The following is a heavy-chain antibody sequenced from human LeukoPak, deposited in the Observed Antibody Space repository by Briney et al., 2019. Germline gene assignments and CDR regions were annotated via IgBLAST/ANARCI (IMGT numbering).Heavy chain of an antibody. D-gene: IGHD3-10*01. CDR2: IYHSGST. J-gene: IGHJ3*02. CDR1: GYSISSGYY. CDR3: ARGNILKVRQNAFDI. Sequence: PSETPSLTCAVSGYSISSGYYWGWIRQPPGKGLEWIGSIYHSGSTYYNPSLKSRVTISVDTSKNQFSLKLSSVTAADTAVYYCARGNILKVRQNAFDIRGQGTMVTVSS. V-gene: IGHV4-38-2*01.